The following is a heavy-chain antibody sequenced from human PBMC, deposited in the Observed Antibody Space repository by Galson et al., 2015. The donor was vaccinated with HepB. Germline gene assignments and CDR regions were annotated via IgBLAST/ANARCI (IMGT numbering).Heavy chain of an antibody. J-gene: IGHJ4*02. Sequence: SVKVSCKASGYTFTNYAINWVRQAPGQGLEWMGWINTNTGNPTYAQGFTGRFVFSLAASVSTAYLQISSLKAEDTAVYYCARAEGSGSHYVAYWGQGTLVTVSS. CDR3: ARAEGSGSHYVAY. CDR1: GYTFTNYA. D-gene: IGHD3-22*01. CDR2: INTNTGNP. V-gene: IGHV7-4-1*02.